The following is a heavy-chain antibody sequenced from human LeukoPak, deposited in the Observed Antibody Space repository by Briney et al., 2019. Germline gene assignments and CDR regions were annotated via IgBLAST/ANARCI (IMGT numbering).Heavy chain of an antibody. CDR1: GYRFTSYW. CDR2: IYPGDSDT. Sequence: GESLKISCKGSGYRFTSYWIGWVRQMPGKGLEWMGIIYPGDSDTRYSPSFQGQVTISADKSISTAYLQWSSLKASDTAMYYCARFINVGSGSYQEIRNWFDPWGQGTLVTVSS. J-gene: IGHJ5*02. D-gene: IGHD3-10*01. V-gene: IGHV5-51*01. CDR3: ARFINVGSGSYQEIRNWFDP.